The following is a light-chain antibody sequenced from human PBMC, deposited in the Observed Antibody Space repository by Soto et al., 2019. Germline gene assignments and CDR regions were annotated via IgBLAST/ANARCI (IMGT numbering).Light chain of an antibody. CDR2: GAS. J-gene: IGKJ2*01. CDR1: ESISEDY. CDR3: QQYGRTPGYS. V-gene: IGKV3-20*01. Sequence: IVLTQSPGTLSLSPGERATLSCRASESISEDYLAWYQQKPGQAPRLVVYGASRRATGIPDRFSGSGSGTDFTLTISRLEPEDFAVYYCQQYGRTPGYSFGQGTKVDIK.